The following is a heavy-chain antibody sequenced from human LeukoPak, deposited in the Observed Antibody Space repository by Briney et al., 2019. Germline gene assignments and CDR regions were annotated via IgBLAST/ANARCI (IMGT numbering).Heavy chain of an antibody. V-gene: IGHV3-74*01. Sequence: GGSLRLSCAASGFSFSTYWMHWVRQAPGKGLVWVSRINSDGSSTSYADSVKGRFTISRDNAKNTLYLHMNSLRAEDTAVYYCARGYCSSTSCYSADWGQGTLVTVSS. CDR3: ARGYCSSTSCYSAD. D-gene: IGHD2-2*01. J-gene: IGHJ4*02. CDR1: GFSFSTYW. CDR2: INSDGSST.